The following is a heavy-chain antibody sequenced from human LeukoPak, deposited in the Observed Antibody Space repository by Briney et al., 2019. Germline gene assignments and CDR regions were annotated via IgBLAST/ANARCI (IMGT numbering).Heavy chain of an antibody. Sequence: GGSLRLSCTASGFTFGDYAMSWVRQAPGKGLEWVGFIRSKAYGGTTEYAASVKGRFTISRDDSKSIAYLQMNSLKTEDTAVYYCTRDRRGYSYLHYYYYMDVWGKGTTVTVSS. CDR1: GFTFGDYA. D-gene: IGHD5-18*01. J-gene: IGHJ6*03. V-gene: IGHV3-49*04. CDR2: IRSKAYGGTT. CDR3: TRDRRGYSYLHYYYYMDV.